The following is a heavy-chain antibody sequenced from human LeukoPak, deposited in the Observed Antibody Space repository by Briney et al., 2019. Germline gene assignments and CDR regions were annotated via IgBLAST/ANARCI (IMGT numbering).Heavy chain of an antibody. CDR3: ARRMVRGVIPQYYFDY. V-gene: IGHV4-61*02. Sequence: PSETLSLTRTVSGGSISSGSYYWSWIRQPAGKGLEWIGRIYTSGSTNYNPSLRSRVTISVDTSKNQFSLKLSSVTAADTAVYYCARRMVRGVIPQYYFDYWGQGTLVTVSS. J-gene: IGHJ4*02. CDR2: IYTSGST. CDR1: GGSISSGSYY. D-gene: IGHD3-10*01.